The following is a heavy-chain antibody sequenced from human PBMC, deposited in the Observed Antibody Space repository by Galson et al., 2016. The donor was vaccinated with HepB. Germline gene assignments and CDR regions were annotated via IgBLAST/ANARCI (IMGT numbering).Heavy chain of an antibody. J-gene: IGHJ6*02. Sequence: SLRLSCAASGFTLSGYYMSWIRQAPGKGLEWLSYISNSGDTIYYADSVKGRFTISRDNGKNSLYLQMHSLRAEDAAIYYCARAFRRIAARLSFDYYFGMDVWGQGTKVTVSS. CDR3: ARAFRRIAARLSFDYYFGMDV. V-gene: IGHV3-11*01. CDR1: GFTLSGYY. D-gene: IGHD6-6*01. CDR2: ISNSGDTI.